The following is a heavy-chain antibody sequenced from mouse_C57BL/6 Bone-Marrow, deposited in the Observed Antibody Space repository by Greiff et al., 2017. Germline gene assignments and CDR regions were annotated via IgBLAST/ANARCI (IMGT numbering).Heavy chain of an antibody. J-gene: IGHJ2*01. D-gene: IGHD4-1*01. CDR3: TRKRTGSDFDY. CDR2: IDPETGGT. Sequence: QVHVKQSGAELVRPGASVTLSCKASGYTFTDYEMHWVKQTPVHGLEWIGAIDPETGGTAYNQKFKGKAILTADKSSSTAYMELRSLTSEDSAVYYCTRKRTGSDFDYWGQGTTLTVSS. V-gene: IGHV1-15*01. CDR1: GYTFTDYE.